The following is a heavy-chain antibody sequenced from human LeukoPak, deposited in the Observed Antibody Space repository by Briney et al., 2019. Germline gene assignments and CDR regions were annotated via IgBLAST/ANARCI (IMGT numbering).Heavy chain of an antibody. CDR3: ARNGALEVRYFGPFDY. J-gene: IGHJ4*02. CDR2: ISTSSSYI. CDR1: GFTFSSYS. Sequence: GGSLRLSCAVSGFTFSSYSMNWVRQAPGKGLEWVSSISTSSSYIYYADSVKGRFTISRDNAKNSLYLQMNSLRAEDTAVYYCARNGALEVRYFGPFDYWGQGTLVTVSS. D-gene: IGHD3-9*01. V-gene: IGHV3-21*01.